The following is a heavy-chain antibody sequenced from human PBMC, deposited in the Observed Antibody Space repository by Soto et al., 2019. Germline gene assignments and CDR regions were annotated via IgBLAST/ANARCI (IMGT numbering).Heavy chain of an antibody. CDR1: GYTFTSYY. J-gene: IGHJ6*02. CDR3: ARGRHVIAAFDYYYGMDV. V-gene: IGHV1-46*01. CDR2: INPSGGST. D-gene: IGHD6-6*01. Sequence: QVQLVQSGAEVKKPGASVKVSCKASGYTFTSYYMHWVRQAPGQGLEWMGIINPSGGSTSYAQKYQGRVTMTRDTSTSTVYMELSRLSFEDTAVYYCARGRHVIAAFDYYYGMDVWGQGTTVTVSS.